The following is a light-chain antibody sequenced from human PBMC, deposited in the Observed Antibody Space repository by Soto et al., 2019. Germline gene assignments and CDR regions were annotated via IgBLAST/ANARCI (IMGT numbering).Light chain of an antibody. Sequence: EIVLTQSPATLSLSPGERATLSCGASQSVSSSYLAWYQHKPGLAPRLLIYDASTRATGIPDRFSGSGSGTDVTLTISRLEPEDFAVSYCQQYGSLITFGQGTRLEIK. CDR2: DAS. J-gene: IGKJ5*01. CDR3: QQYGSLIT. CDR1: QSVSSSY. V-gene: IGKV3D-20*01.